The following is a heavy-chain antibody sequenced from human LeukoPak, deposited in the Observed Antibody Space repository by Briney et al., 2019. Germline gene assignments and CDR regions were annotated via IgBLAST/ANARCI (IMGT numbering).Heavy chain of an antibody. V-gene: IGHV3-21*06. Sequence: GGSLRLSCAASGFTFSVYSMNWIRQAPGKGLEWVSYIGSSSTYITYAESVRGRFTISRDDAKNSLSLEMNSLSAEDTAVYYCARDREPDAFDIWGQGTMVTVSS. J-gene: IGHJ3*02. CDR3: ARDREPDAFDI. CDR1: GFTFSVYS. CDR2: IGSSSTYI.